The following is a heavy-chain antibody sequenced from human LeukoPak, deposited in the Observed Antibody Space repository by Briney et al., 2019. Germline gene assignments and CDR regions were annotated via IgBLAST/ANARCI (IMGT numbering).Heavy chain of an antibody. V-gene: IGHV3-30*18. CDR1: RFTFSSYG. D-gene: IGHD4-17*01. CDR2: ISHGGSNK. J-gene: IGHJ4*02. CDR3: AKDLDHDYDDYGLDY. Sequence: PGGSLRLSCAASRFTFSSYGIHWVRQAPGKGLEWVALISHGGSNKYYADSVKGRFTISRDNSKNTLYLQMNSLRAEDTALYYCAKDLDHDYDDYGLDYWGQGTLVTASS.